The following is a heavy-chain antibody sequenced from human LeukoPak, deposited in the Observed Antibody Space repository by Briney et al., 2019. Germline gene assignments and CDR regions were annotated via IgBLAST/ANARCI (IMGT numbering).Heavy chain of an antibody. CDR3: AREFTGSYFDY. CDR1: GYTFTSYY. J-gene: IGHJ4*02. V-gene: IGHV1-46*01. CDR2: INPSGGGA. D-gene: IGHD3-10*01. Sequence: ASVKLSCKASGYTFTSYYLHWVRQAPGQGLEWMGMINPSGGGANYAQKDPGRVTMTRYTSTSTVYMELSSLRSEDTAVYYCAREFTGSYFDYWGQGTLVTVSA.